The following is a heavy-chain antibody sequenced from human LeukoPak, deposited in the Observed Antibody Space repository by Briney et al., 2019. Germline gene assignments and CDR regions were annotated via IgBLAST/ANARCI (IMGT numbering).Heavy chain of an antibody. V-gene: IGHV3-53*01. CDR3: AGDTHSSSWYDH. CDR1: GFTVSRIY. Sequence: GGSLRLPCAVSGFTVSRIYMSWVRQAPGKGLEWVSFIYSDGNTYYADSVKGRFTLSRDSSRNTLYLQMNSLRVDDTAVYYCAGDTHSSSWYDHWGQGTLVTVSS. D-gene: IGHD6-19*01. CDR2: IYSDGNT. J-gene: IGHJ5*02.